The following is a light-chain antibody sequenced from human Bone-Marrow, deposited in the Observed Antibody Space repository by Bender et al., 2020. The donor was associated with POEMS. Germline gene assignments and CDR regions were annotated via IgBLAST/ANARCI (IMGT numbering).Light chain of an antibody. CDR1: SSDVGGYNY. Sequence: QSALTQPASVSGSPGQSISISCTGTSSDVGGYNYVSWYQHHPGEAPKLIIFDVKERPSGVSNRFSGSKSGNTASLTISGLQAEDEADYYCGSYISSSAWVFGGGTKLTVL. V-gene: IGLV2-14*03. CDR2: DVK. CDR3: GSYISSSAWV. J-gene: IGLJ3*02.